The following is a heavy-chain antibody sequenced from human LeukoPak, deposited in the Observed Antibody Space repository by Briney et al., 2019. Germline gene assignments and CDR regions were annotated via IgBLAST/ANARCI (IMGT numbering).Heavy chain of an antibody. J-gene: IGHJ6*03. V-gene: IGHV4-39*07. Sequence: SETLSLTCTVSGDSISTRNNYWGWVRQPPGERLEWLGSIYYSGRTYYNPSLKGRVTISVDTSKNQISLNLSSVTEADTAVYFCARDFLRQEGDTRFYYYYMDVWGKGTTVTVSS. D-gene: IGHD3-16*01. CDR1: GDSISTRNNY. CDR2: IYYSGRT. CDR3: ARDFLRQEGDTRFYYYYMDV.